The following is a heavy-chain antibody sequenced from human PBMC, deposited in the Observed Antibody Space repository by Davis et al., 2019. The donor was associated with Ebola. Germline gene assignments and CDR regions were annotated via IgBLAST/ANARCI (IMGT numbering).Heavy chain of an antibody. V-gene: IGHV1-69*13. J-gene: IGHJ6*02. CDR1: GGTFSSYA. D-gene: IGHD2-15*01. CDR3: ARHCSGGSCSPTYYYYYGMDV. Sequence: AASVKVSCKASGGTFSSYAISWVRQAPGQGLEWMGGIIPIFGTANYAQKFQGRVAITADESTSTAYMELSSLRSEDTAVYYCARHCSGGSCSPTYYYYYGMDVWGQGTTVTVSS. CDR2: IIPIFGTA.